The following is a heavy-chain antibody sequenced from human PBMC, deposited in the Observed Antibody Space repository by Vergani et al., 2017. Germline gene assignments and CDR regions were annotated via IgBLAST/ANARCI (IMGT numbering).Heavy chain of an antibody. Sequence: QVQLVQSGAEVKKPGSSVKVSCKASGGTFSSYTISWVRQAPGQGLEWMGRIIPILGIANYAQKFQGRVTITADKSTSTAYMELSSLRSEDTAVYYCARDRDSSSWYVGRYYYYGMDVWGQGTTVTVSS. J-gene: IGHJ6*02. CDR2: IIPILGIA. CDR1: GGTFSSYT. CDR3: ARDRDSSSWYVGRYYYYGMDV. V-gene: IGHV1-69*08. D-gene: IGHD6-13*01.